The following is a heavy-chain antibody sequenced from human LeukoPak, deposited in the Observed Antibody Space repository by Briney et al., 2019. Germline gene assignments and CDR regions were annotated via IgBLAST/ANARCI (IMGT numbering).Heavy chain of an antibody. J-gene: IGHJ4*02. Sequence: GGSLKLSCAASGFTFSNHGMNWVRQAPGKGLEWVSGISPRGDIKYYADSVKGRFTISRDNSKKTLYLELSSLTGEDTAVYYCAKDDAWIRFGEWSQGTLVTVSS. CDR2: ISPRGDIK. CDR3: AKDDAWIRFGE. V-gene: IGHV3-23*01. CDR1: GFTFSNHG. D-gene: IGHD3-10*01.